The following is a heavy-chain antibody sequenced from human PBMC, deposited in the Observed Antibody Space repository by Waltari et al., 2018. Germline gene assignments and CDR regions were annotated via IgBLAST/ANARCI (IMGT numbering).Heavy chain of an antibody. J-gene: IGHJ4*02. CDR2: IIVSCNRE. V-gene: IGHV3-48*03. CDR1: GFMFSAYE. D-gene: IGHD6-19*01. CDR3: ARMMPKYTSGWALDY. Sequence: EVYLVESGGGLEQPGGAVRLSGSASGFMFSAYEMNWVRQAAGKGLEVIAYIIVSCNREYYSDSGKGRFTISRDNARDLVFLQLYNLRAEDTALYYCARMMPKYTSGWALDYWGQGTLVTVAS.